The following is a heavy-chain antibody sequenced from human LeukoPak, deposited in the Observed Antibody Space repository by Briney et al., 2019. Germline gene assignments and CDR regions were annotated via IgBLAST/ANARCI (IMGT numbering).Heavy chain of an antibody. CDR3: VREATMVRGGNYLDV. Sequence: GGSLRLSCAASGFTVSSNYMSWGRQAPGEGLEWVSVIYSGGSTYYANSVSGRFTISRYTSKKIRYPQMNSLRPQGTGAYYFVREATMVRGGNYLDVWGQGTTVTASS. CDR2: IYSGGST. V-gene: IGHV3-66*01. J-gene: IGHJ6*02. D-gene: IGHD3-10*01. CDR1: GFTVSSNY.